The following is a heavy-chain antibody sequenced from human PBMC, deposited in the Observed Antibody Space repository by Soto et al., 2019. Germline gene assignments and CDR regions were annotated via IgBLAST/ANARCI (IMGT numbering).Heavy chain of an antibody. CDR2: IYYSGST. V-gene: IGHV4-39*01. D-gene: IGHD3-3*01. Sequence: QLQLQESGPGLVKPSETLSLTCTVSGGSISSSEYYWGWIRQPPGKGLEWIGSIYYSGSTYYNPSLKSRVTISIASSKEQFSLKLTSVTAADTALYYCARHASGYYVSWGQGTLVTVSS. CDR3: ARHASGYYVS. J-gene: IGHJ5*02. CDR1: GGSISSSEYY.